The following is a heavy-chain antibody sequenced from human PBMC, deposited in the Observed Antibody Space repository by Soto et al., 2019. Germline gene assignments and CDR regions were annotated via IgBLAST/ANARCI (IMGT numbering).Heavy chain of an antibody. CDR2: MNPNSGNT. D-gene: IGHD1-20*01. V-gene: IGHV1-8*01. Sequence: QVKLVQSGAEVKKPGASVKVSCKASGYTFTSYDINWVRQATGQGLEWMGWMNPNSGNTGYAQKFQGRVTMTRNTSISTAYMELSSLRSEDTAVYHCASSTFNWNDGIDAFDIWGQGTMVTVSS. CDR1: GYTFTSYD. CDR3: ASSTFNWNDGIDAFDI. J-gene: IGHJ3*02.